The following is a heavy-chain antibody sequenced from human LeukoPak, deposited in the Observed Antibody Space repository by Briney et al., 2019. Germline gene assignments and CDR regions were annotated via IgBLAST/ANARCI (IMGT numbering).Heavy chain of an antibody. Sequence: SETLSLTCTVCGGSISSYYWSWIRQPAGKALEWIGRIYTSGSPNYNASLKSRVSMSVGTSKNQFSLKLSSVTAADTAVFYCARKNSGSYREFDYWGQGTLVTVSS. D-gene: IGHD1-26*01. J-gene: IGHJ4*02. V-gene: IGHV4-4*07. CDR3: ARKNSGSYREFDY. CDR2: IYTSGSP. CDR1: GGSISSYY.